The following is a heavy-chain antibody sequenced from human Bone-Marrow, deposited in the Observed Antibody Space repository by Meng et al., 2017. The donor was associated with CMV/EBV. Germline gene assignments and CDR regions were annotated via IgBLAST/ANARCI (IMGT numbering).Heavy chain of an antibody. CDR2: IIPILGIA. Sequence: SVKVSCKSSGGTFSSYTISWVRQAPGQGLEWMGRIIPILGIANYAQKFQGRVTITADKSTSTAYMELSSLRSEDTAVYYCARDRYCSSTSCYFLYYYGMDVWGQGPTAPVSS. CDR3: ARDRYCSSTSCYFLYYYGMDV. J-gene: IGHJ6*02. D-gene: IGHD2-2*01. V-gene: IGHV1-69*04. CDR1: GGTFSSYT.